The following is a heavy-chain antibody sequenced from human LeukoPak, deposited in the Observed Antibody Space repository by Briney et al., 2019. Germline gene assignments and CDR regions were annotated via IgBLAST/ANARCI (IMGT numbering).Heavy chain of an antibody. CDR2: ISSSSSTI. CDR1: GFTFNTHG. D-gene: IGHD2-15*01. Sequence: GGSLRLSCATSGFTFNTHGMHWVRQAPGKGLEWVSYISSSSSTIYYADSVKGRFTISRDNAKNSLYLQMNSLRAEDTAVYYCASAVVVVADDAFDIWGQGTMVTVSS. CDR3: ASAVVVVADDAFDI. V-gene: IGHV3-48*04. J-gene: IGHJ3*02.